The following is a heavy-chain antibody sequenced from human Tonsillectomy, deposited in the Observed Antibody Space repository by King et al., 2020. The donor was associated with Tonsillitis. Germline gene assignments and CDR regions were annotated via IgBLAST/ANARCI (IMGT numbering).Heavy chain of an antibody. CDR1: GFTFSTYT. CDR2: ICSSSSYI. J-gene: IGHJ4*02. D-gene: IGHD3-3*01. CDR3: ARAPPTIFGVVTLIDY. V-gene: IGHV3-21*01. Sequence: VQLVESGGGLVKPGGSLRLSCAASGFTFSTYTMNWVRQAPGKGLEWVSSICSSSSYIYYADSVKGRFTISRDNAKSSLYLQMNSLRAEDTAVYYCARAPPTIFGVVTLIDYWGQGTLVTVSS.